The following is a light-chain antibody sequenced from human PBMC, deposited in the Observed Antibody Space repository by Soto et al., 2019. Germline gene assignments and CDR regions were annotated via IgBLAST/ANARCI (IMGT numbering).Light chain of an antibody. Sequence: QSALTQPASVSGSPGQSITISCTGTSSDVGTYNLVSWYQQSPGKAPKVMIYEGSKRPSGVSNRFSGSKSGNTASLTISGLQAEDEADYYCCSYAGSSTWVFGGGTKVTVL. CDR1: SSDVGTYNL. V-gene: IGLV2-23*01. CDR3: CSYAGSSTWV. J-gene: IGLJ3*02. CDR2: EGS.